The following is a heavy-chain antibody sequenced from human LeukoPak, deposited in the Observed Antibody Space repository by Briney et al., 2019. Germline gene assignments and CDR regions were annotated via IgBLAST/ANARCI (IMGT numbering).Heavy chain of an antibody. CDR1: GYTFSDCY. CDR3: ARDPHIGATACTGYFYYYYMDV. CDR2: ISSRSSTR. D-gene: IGHD6-13*01. J-gene: IGHJ6*03. V-gene: IGHV3-11*01. Sequence: GGSLRLSCAASGYTFSDCYISWSRRAPREGVQGGSYISSRSSTRHYAVSVKGRCTISRDNAKNYLYLQMTSLRAEDTAVYYCARDPHIGATACTGYFYYYYMDVWGQGTTVTVSS.